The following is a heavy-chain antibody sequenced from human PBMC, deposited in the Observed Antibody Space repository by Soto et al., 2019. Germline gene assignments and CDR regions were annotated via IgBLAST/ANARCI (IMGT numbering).Heavy chain of an antibody. CDR3: AADYPPIKYGMDV. CDR1: GLTFTSTA. D-gene: IGHD1-20*01. J-gene: IGHJ6*02. V-gene: IGHV1-58*01. CDR2: IVVGSGNT. Sequence: SVKVSCKASGLTFTSTAVQWVRQASGQRLEWIGWIVVGSGNTNYAQKFQERVTITRDMSTSTAYMELSSLRSEDTAVYYCAADYPPIKYGMDVWGQGTTVTVSS.